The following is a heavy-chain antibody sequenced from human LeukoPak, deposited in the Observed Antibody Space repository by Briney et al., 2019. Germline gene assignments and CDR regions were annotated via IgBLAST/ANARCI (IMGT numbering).Heavy chain of an antibody. CDR3: ARGRTYYDFWSGYSETTTTFDY. V-gene: IGHV4-34*01. J-gene: IGHJ4*02. D-gene: IGHD3-3*01. CDR1: GGSFSGYY. CDR2: INHSGST. Sequence: SETPSLTCAVYGGSFSGYYWSWIRQPPGKGLEWIGEINHSGSTNYNPSLKSRVTISVDTSKNQFSLKLSSVTAADTAVYYCARGRTYYDFWSGYSETTTTFDYWGQGTLVTVSS.